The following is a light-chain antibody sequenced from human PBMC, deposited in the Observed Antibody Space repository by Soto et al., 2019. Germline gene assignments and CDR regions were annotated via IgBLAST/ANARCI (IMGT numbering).Light chain of an antibody. Sequence: EIVLTQSPGTLSLSPGERVTLSCRASQSVSSTYLAWYQQKPGQAPRLLIYGASSRAAGIPDRFSGSGSGTDLTININRLEPDDFAVYYCQQYGSSPWTFGQGTKVEIK. CDR2: GAS. V-gene: IGKV3-20*01. J-gene: IGKJ1*01. CDR3: QQYGSSPWT. CDR1: QSVSSTY.